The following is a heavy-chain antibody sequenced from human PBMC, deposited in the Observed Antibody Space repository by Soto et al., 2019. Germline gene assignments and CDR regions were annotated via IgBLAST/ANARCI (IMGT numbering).Heavy chain of an antibody. CDR3: ARSPGVFDY. V-gene: IGHV1-69*06. J-gene: IGHJ4*02. D-gene: IGHD3-10*01. CDR2: LVPVFGTA. Sequence: QVQLVQSGAEVKKPGSSVKVSCKASGGTFSSLAISWVRQAPGQGLEWMGGLVPVFGTANYAQKFQDRVTITADKSTSTSYMELSSLRSEDTDVYYCARSPGVFDYWGQGTLVTVSS. CDR1: GGTFSSLA.